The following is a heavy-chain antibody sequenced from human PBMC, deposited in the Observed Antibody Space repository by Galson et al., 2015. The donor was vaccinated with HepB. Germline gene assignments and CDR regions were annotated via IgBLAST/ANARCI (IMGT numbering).Heavy chain of an antibody. CDR3: SSSLIY. CDR2: INQDGTEK. CDR1: GFTFNTYW. J-gene: IGHJ4*02. V-gene: IGHV3-7*03. Sequence: LRLSCAASGFTFNTYWMDWVRQAPGKGLEWVANINQDGTEKHYVGSVRGRFTISRDNAKNSLYLQMSSLRPEDTAIYYCSSSLIYWGQGTLVTVSS.